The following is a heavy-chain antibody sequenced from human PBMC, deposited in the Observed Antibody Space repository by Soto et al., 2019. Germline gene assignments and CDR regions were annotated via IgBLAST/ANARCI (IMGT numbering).Heavy chain of an antibody. V-gene: IGHV3-23*01. CDR1: GFTXXXYA. D-gene: IGHD3-22*01. Sequence: EVQLLESGGGLVQPGGSLRLSCAASGFTXXXYAMSWVRQAPGKGLEWVSAISGSGGSTYYADSVKGRFTISSDNSKNTPSLQITSLRAEDTAVYYCAKDRFRDYYDTSPSWFDPWGQGTLVTVSS. CDR2: ISGSGGST. CDR3: AKDRFRDYYDTSPSWFDP. J-gene: IGHJ5*02.